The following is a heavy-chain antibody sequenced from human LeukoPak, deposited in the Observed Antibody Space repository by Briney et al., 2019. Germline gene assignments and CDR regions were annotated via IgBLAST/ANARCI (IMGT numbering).Heavy chain of an antibody. CDR3: ARAVFGGDSWYYFDY. CDR2: ISPSGGST. CDR1: GYTFTSYY. V-gene: IGHV1-46*01. D-gene: IGHD2-21*02. J-gene: IGHJ4*02. Sequence: ASVKVSCKASGYTFTSYYMHWVRQAPGQGLEWMGIISPSGGSTSYAQKFQGRVTMTGDTSTSTVYMELSSLRSEDTAVYYCARAVFGGDSWYYFDYWGQGTLVTVSS.